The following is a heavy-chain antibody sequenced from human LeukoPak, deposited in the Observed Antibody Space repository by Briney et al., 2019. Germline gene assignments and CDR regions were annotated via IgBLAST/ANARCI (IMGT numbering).Heavy chain of an antibody. CDR3: AKGTGSYIHDAFDI. CDR1: GFTFDDYA. Sequence: PGGSLRLSCAASGFTFDDYAMHWVRQATGKGLEWVSGISWNSGSIGYADSVKGRFTISRDNAKNSLYLQMNSLRAEDTALYYCAKGTGSYIHDAFDIWGQGTMVTVSS. D-gene: IGHD3-10*01. CDR2: ISWNSGSI. J-gene: IGHJ3*02. V-gene: IGHV3-9*01.